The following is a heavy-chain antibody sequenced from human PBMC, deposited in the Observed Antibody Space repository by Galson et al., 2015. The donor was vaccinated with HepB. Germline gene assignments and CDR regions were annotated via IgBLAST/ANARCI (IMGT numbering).Heavy chain of an antibody. D-gene: IGHD6-19*01. V-gene: IGHV3-30*18. CDR2: ISYDGSNK. J-gene: IGHJ4*02. CDR3: AKDRQTYSSGWYVDNYFDY. Sequence: SLRLSCAASGFTFSSYGMHWVRQAPGKGLEWVAVISYDGSNKYYADSVKGRFTISRDNSKNTLYLQMNSLRAEDTAVYYCAKDRQTYSSGWYVDNYFDYWGQGTLVTVSS. CDR1: GFTFSSYG.